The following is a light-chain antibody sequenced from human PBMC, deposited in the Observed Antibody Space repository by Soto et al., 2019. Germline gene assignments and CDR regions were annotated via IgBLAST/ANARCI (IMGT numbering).Light chain of an antibody. Sequence: QSALTQPASVSGSLGQSITISCTGTTSDVGAYNYVSWYQHHPGKDPKVVMFEVTKRPSGVSSRFSGSKSGNTASLTVSGLQAEDEGDYYCRSFTTTSTVLFGGGTKLTVL. CDR1: TSDVGAYNY. CDR2: EVT. J-gene: IGLJ2*01. V-gene: IGLV2-14*01. CDR3: RSFTTTSTVL.